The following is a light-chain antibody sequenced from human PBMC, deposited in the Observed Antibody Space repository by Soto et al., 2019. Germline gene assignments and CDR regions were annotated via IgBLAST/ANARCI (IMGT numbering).Light chain of an antibody. J-gene: IGKJ2*01. CDR1: QDITNY. CDR2: DAS. CDR3: QQYDSLPRT. V-gene: IGKV1-33*01. Sequence: DIQMTQSPSSLSATVGDRVTITCQASQDITNYLNWYQQKPGKAPKLLIYDASNLETGVPSRFSGSGSGTDFTFTISSLRPEDIATYYCQQYDSLPRTFGQGTNLEIK.